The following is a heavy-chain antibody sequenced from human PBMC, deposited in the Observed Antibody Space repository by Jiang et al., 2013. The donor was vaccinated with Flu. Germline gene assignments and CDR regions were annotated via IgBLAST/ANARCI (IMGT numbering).Heavy chain of an antibody. J-gene: IGHJ4*02. CDR1: GGSFSGYY. CDR2: INHSGST. Sequence: VLLKPSETLSLTCAVYGGSFSGYYWSWIRQPPGKGLEWIGEINHSGSTNYNPSLKSRVTISVDTSKNQFSLKLSSVTAADTAVYYCARGRRAEYIAAPGPSDYWGQGTLVTVSS. D-gene: IGHD6-13*01. V-gene: IGHV4-34*01. CDR3: ARGRRAEYIAAPGPSDY.